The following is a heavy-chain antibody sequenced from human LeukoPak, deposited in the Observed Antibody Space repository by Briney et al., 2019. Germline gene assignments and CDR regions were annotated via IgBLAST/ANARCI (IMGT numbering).Heavy chain of an antibody. V-gene: IGHV1-46*01. J-gene: IGHJ4*02. D-gene: IGHD3-10*01. CDR2: INPAGGAA. Sequence: ASVKVSCKASGYPFLRFCIHWVRRAPGQGLEWMGKINPAGGAASYAQRFQGRVTVTRDTSASTVYMELSSLRSEDTAVYYCARDTRELLGGYYFDYWGQGALVTVSS. CDR3: ARDTRELLGGYYFDY. CDR1: GYPFLRFC.